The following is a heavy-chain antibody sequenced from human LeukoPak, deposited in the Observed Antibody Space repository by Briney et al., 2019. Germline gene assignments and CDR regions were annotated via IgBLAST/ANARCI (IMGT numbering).Heavy chain of an antibody. V-gene: IGHV3-23*01. D-gene: IGHD1-26*01. Sequence: PGGSLRLSCAASGFNFANHAMSWVRQTPGKGLEWVSAISGGGDITYYADSVKGRFTISRDSSKNTLFLHMNTLRAEDTAIYYCAKDRTVGASYWYFDLWGRGTLVTVSS. CDR2: ISGGGDIT. CDR3: AKDRTVGASYWYFDL. CDR1: GFNFANHA. J-gene: IGHJ2*01.